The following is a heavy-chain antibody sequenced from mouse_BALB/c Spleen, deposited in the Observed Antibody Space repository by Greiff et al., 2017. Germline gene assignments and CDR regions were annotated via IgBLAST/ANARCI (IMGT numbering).Heavy chain of an antibody. V-gene: IGHV1-5*01. D-gene: IGHD1-1*01. CDR3: TYYGSSPFAY. Sequence: EVQLQQSGTVLARPGASVKMSCKASGYSFTSYWMHWVKQRPGQGLEWIGAIYPGNSDTSYNQKFKGKAKLTAVTSASTAYMELSSLTNEDSAVYYGTYYGSSPFAYWGQGTLVTVSA. CDR1: GYSFTSYW. J-gene: IGHJ3*01. CDR2: IYPGNSDT.